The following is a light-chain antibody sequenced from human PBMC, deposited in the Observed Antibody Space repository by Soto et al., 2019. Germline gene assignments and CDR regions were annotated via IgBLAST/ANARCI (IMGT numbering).Light chain of an antibody. V-gene: IGLV2-11*01. CDR2: DVT. CDR3: CSYAGSYADV. Sequence: QSALTQPRSVSGSPGQSVTISCTGTSSDVGGYNYVSWYRQHPGKAPKLMIYDVTKRPSGVPDRFSGSKSGNTASLTISGLQAEDEADYYCCSYAGSYADVFGTGTKVNVL. J-gene: IGLJ1*01. CDR1: SSDVGGYNY.